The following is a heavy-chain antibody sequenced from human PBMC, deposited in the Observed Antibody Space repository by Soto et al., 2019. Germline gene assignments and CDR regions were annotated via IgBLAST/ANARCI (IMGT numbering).Heavy chain of an antibody. V-gene: IGHV1-3*01. CDR3: ARGRTATAGRGYYYYYSGMNV. CDR2: INAGNGDT. Sequence: ASVNLSCKSSGYTFTSYAMHWVRQAPGQRLEWMGWINAGNGDTKYSQKFQGRVTITRDTSASTAYMELSSLRSEDTAVYYCARGRTATAGRGYYYYYSGMNVWGQGHMVTVA. J-gene: IGHJ6*01. D-gene: IGHD2-15*01. CDR1: GYTFTSYA.